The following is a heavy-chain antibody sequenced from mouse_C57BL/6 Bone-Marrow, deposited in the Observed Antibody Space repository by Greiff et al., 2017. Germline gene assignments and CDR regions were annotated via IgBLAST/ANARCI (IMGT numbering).Heavy chain of an antibody. CDR2: INPNNGGT. V-gene: IGHV1-18*01. CDR1: GYTFTDYN. D-gene: IGHD1-1*01. J-gene: IGHJ1*03. CDR3: ARRWYYGSSFPWYFDV. Sequence: EVQLQQSGPELVKPGASVKIPCKASGYTFTDYNMDWVKQSHGKSLEWIGDINPNNGGTIYNQKFKGKATLPVDKSSSTAYMELRSLTSEDTAVYDCARRWYYGSSFPWYFDVWGTGTTVTVSS.